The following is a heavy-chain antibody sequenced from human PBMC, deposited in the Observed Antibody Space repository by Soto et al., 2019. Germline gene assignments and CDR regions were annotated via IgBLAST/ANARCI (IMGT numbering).Heavy chain of an antibody. Sequence: ASVKVSCKTSGYAFTAYGISWVRQAPGQGLEWMGWISAYNGNTNYAQKLQGRVTMTTDTSTSTAYMELRSLRSDDTAVYYCARDFCSSTSCYKGYYYGMDVWGQGTTVTVSS. CDR3: ARDFCSSTSCYKGYYYGMDV. V-gene: IGHV1-18*01. CDR1: GYAFTAYG. D-gene: IGHD2-2*02. CDR2: ISAYNGNT. J-gene: IGHJ6*02.